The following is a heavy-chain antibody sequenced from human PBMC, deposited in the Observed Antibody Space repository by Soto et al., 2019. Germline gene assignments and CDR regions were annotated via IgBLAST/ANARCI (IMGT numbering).Heavy chain of an antibody. CDR1: GYSFTSYW. CDR3: ARRNTGSWSFT. D-gene: IGHD6-13*01. Sequence: GESLKISCKGSGYSFTSYWINWVRQMPGKGLEWMGRIDPSDSHTNYSPPFQGHVTISPDKSISTAYLQWSSLKASDTAMYYCARRNTGSWSFTWGQGTLVTVSS. V-gene: IGHV5-10-1*01. J-gene: IGHJ5*02. CDR2: IDPSDSHT.